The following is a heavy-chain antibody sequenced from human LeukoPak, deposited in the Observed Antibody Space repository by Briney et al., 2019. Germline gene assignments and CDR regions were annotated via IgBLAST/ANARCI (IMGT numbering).Heavy chain of an antibody. Sequence: GASVKVSCKASGYTFTSYDISWVRQAPGQGLEWMGWISAYNGNTNYAQKLQGRVTMTTDTSTSTAYMELSSLRSEDTAVYYCAREVKRETTRYAYFDYWGQGTLVTVSS. CDR3: AREVKRETTRYAYFDY. J-gene: IGHJ4*02. CDR2: ISAYNGNT. D-gene: IGHD1/OR15-1a*01. CDR1: GYTFTSYD. V-gene: IGHV1-18*01.